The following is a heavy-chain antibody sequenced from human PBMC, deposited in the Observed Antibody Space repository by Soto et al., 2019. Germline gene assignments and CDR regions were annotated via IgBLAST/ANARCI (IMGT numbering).Heavy chain of an antibody. CDR3: ARWEQPLFDY. D-gene: IGHD1-26*01. V-gene: IGHV3-30-3*01. CDR2: ISSDGNHK. J-gene: IGHJ4*02. CDR1: GFNVSAYT. Sequence: QVKLVESGGGVVQPGRSLRLSCAASGFNVSAYTMHWVRQAPGKGLEWVAVISSDGNHKYYTDSVKGRFPISRDTSTNTLYLQMNSLRAEDTAVYYCARWEQPLFDYWGQGTLVTVSS.